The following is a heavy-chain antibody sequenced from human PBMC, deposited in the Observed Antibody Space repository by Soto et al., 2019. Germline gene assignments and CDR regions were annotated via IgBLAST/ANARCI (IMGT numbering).Heavy chain of an antibody. Sequence: EVQLVESGGGLVQPGGSLRLSCAASGFSLNSYEMNWVRQATGKWLEWVSYISSRAGAIFYSDPVRGRFTVSRDNAKNSVYLQMNSLRAEDTAVYFCARWIQYNYNGMHVWGQGTTVTVSS. CDR3: ARWIQYNYNGMHV. CDR1: GFSLNSYE. J-gene: IGHJ6*02. CDR2: ISSRAGAI. D-gene: IGHD5-18*01. V-gene: IGHV3-48*03.